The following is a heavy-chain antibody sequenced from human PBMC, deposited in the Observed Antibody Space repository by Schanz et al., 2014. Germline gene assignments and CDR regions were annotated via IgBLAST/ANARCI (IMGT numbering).Heavy chain of an antibody. CDR1: GATFNSYA. D-gene: IGHD4-17*01. CDR2: IIPPLRQT. J-gene: IGHJ4*02. Sequence: QVRLVQSGAEVKKPGSSVKVSCKSSGATFNSYAFGWVRQAPGQGLEWVGSIIPPLRQTRYAQKFEERVIITADTSTTAVYMDLASLTSDDTAVYFCARIIDGDYLYWGQGTLVTVSS. CDR3: ARIIDGDYLY. V-gene: IGHV1-69*04.